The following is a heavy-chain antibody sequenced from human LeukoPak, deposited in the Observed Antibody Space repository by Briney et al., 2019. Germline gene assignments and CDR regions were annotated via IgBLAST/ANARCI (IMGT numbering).Heavy chain of an antibody. Sequence: GGSLRLSCAASGFTFSSNWMHWVRQAPGKALVWVSRINRDGSSTIYADSVKGRFTISRDNAKNTLYLQMNSLTAEDTAVYYCAKVLGGLWPGIDYWGQGTVVTVSS. V-gene: IGHV3-74*01. CDR3: AKVLGGLWPGIDY. CDR2: INRDGSST. D-gene: IGHD2-15*01. CDR1: GFTFSSNW. J-gene: IGHJ4*02.